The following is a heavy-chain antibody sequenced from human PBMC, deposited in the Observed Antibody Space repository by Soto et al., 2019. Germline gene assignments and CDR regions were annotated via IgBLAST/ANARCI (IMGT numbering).Heavy chain of an antibody. V-gene: IGHV4-34*01. D-gene: IGHD3-10*01. CDR2: INHSGST. J-gene: IGHJ5*02. CDR1: GGSFSGYY. Sequence: QVQLQQWGAGLLKPSETLSLTCAVYGGSFSGYYWSWIRQPPGKGLEWIGEINHSGSTNYNPSLKSRVTISVDTSTNQFSLKLSSVTAADTAVYYCAKTMAMVRGVKGWFDPWGQGTLVTVSS. CDR3: AKTMAMVRGVKGWFDP.